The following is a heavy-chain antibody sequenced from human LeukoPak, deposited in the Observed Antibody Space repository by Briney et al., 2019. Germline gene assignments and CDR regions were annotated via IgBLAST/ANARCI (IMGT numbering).Heavy chain of an antibody. Sequence: GGSLRLSCAASGFTFSSYRMHWVRHAPGKGLVWVSRINSDGSSTSYADSVKGRFTISRDNAKNTLYLQMNSLRAEDTAVYYCASLPSGVYYYYYMDVWGKGTTVTVSS. CDR2: INSDGSST. CDR3: ASLPSGVYYYYYMDV. V-gene: IGHV3-74*01. CDR1: GFTFSSYR. J-gene: IGHJ6*03. D-gene: IGHD7-27*01.